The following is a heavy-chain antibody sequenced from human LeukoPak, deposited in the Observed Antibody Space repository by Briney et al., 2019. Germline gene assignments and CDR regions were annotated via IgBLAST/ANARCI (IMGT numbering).Heavy chain of an antibody. CDR3: ARDHDVVAAAGTNWFDP. Sequence: PSETLSLTCTVSGYSISSGYYWGWIRQPPGKGLEWIGSIYHSGSTYYNPSLKSRVTISVDTSKNQFSLKLSSVTAADTAVYYCARDHDVVAAAGTNWFDPWGQGTLVTVSS. D-gene: IGHD6-13*01. V-gene: IGHV4-38-2*02. J-gene: IGHJ5*02. CDR1: GYSISSGYY. CDR2: IYHSGST.